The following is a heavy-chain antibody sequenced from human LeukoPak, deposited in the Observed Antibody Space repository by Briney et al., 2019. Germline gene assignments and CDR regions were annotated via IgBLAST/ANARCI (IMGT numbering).Heavy chain of an antibody. J-gene: IGHJ4*02. V-gene: IGHV1-46*01. CDR3: AREWSGRRKTDY. CDR2: INPSGGST. Sequence: GASVKVSCKASGYTFTSYYMHWVRQAPGQGLEWMGIINPSGGSTSYAQKFQGRVTMTRDTSTGTVYMELSSLRSEDTAVYYCAREWSGRRKTDYWGQGTLVTVSS. D-gene: IGHD3-3*01. CDR1: GYTFTSYY.